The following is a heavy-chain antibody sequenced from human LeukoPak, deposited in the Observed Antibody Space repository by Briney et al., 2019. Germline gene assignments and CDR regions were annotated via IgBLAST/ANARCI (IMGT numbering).Heavy chain of an antibody. CDR1: GYTFTSYG. Sequence: ASVKVSCKASGYTFTSYGISWVRQAPGQGLEWMGWISAYNGNTNYAQKLQGRVTMTTDTSTSTAYMELRSLRSDDTAVYYCARERLERYSSGWYWFDPWGQGTLVTVSS. J-gene: IGHJ5*02. CDR2: ISAYNGNT. V-gene: IGHV1-18*01. D-gene: IGHD6-19*01. CDR3: ARERLERYSSGWYWFDP.